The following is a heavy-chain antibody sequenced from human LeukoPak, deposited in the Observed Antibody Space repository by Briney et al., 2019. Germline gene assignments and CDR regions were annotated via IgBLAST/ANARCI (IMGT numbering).Heavy chain of an antibody. CDR2: IYYSGST. CDR3: ARGLGYYDSSGYYI. D-gene: IGHD3-22*01. V-gene: IGHV4-59*01. J-gene: IGHJ4*02. Sequence: SETLSLTCTVSGGSISSYYWSWIRQPPGKGLEWIGYIYYSGSTNYNPSLKSRVAISVDTSKNQFSLTLSSVTAADTAVYYCARGLGYYDSSGYYIWGQGTLVTVSS. CDR1: GGSISSYY.